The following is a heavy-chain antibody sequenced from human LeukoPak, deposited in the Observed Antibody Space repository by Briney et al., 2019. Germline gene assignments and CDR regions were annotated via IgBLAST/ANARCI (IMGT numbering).Heavy chain of an antibody. Sequence: GGSLRLSCAASGFTFSDYYMSWIRQAPGKGLEWVSYISNSGSTIYYADSVKGRFTISRDNAKNSLYLQMNSLRAEDTAVYYCARVPRDSSGWANIYYYGMDVWGQGTTVTVSS. V-gene: IGHV3-11*01. CDR3: ARVPRDSSGWANIYYYGMDV. J-gene: IGHJ6*02. D-gene: IGHD6-19*01. CDR1: GFTFSDYY. CDR2: ISNSGSTI.